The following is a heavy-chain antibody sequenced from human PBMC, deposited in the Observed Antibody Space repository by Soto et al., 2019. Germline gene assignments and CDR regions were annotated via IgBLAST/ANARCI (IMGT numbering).Heavy chain of an antibody. J-gene: IGHJ6*02. CDR1: GGSFSGYY. Sequence: ASETLSLTCAVYGGSFSGYYWSWIRQPPGKGLEWIGEINHSGSTNYNQSLNSRVTISVDTSQNQFSLKLSSVTSADTAVYYCARGLGRDYCSGRYGNYYYGMDVWGQGTTVTVSS. CDR3: ARGLGRDYCSGRYGNYYYGMDV. D-gene: IGHD3-10*01. CDR2: INHSGST. V-gene: IGHV4-34*01.